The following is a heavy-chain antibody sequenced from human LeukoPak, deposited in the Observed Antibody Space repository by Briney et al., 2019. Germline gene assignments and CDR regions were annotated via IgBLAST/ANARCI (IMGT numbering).Heavy chain of an antibody. CDR3: ARETRRQGGDLGY. J-gene: IGHJ4*02. CDR1: GFTFSSYS. Sequence: GGSLRLSCAASGFTFSSYSMNWVRQAPGEGLEWVSYISSLSGSIYYADSVKGRFTISRDNAKNSLYLQMNSLRAEDTAVYYCARETRRQGGDLGYWGQGTLVTVSS. D-gene: IGHD3-16*01. V-gene: IGHV3-48*01. CDR2: ISSLSGSI.